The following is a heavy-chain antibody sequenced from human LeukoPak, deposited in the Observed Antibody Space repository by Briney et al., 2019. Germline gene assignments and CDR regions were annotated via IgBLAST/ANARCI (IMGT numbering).Heavy chain of an antibody. J-gene: IGHJ5*02. D-gene: IGHD3-10*01. CDR2: IYRSGTT. CDR3: AREGLNMVRGVIPKEAWGWFDP. CDR1: GGSISSGSYY. Sequence: SETLSLTCTVSGGSISSGSYYWNWIRQPAGKGLEWIGRIYRSGTTNYNPSLKSRVTISEDTSKNQFSLKLSSVTAADTAVYYCAREGLNMVRGVIPKEAWGWFDPWGQGTLVTVSS. V-gene: IGHV4-61*02.